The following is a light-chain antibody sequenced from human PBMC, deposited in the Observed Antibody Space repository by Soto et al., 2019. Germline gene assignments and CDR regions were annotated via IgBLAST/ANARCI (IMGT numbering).Light chain of an antibody. CDR3: QKYNSAPLT. CDR2: AAS. Sequence: DIQMTQSPSSLSASLGDRVTITCRASQGISVYLAWFQQKPGKVPKLLIYAASTLQSGVPCRFSGSGSGTDFTLTISSLQPEDVATYYGQKYNSAPLTFGGGTKVEIK. J-gene: IGKJ4*01. V-gene: IGKV1-27*01. CDR1: QGISVY.